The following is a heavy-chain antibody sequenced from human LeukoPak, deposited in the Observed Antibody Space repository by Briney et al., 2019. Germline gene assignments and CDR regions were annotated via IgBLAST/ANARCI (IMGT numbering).Heavy chain of an antibody. V-gene: IGHV4-34*01. CDR3: ARDEGVRGVRGYYYYYGMDV. Sequence: SETLSLTCAVYGGSFSGYYWSWIRQPPGKGLEWIGEINHSGSTNYNPSLKSRDTISVDTSKNQFSLKLSSVTAADTAVYYCARDEGVRGVRGYYYYYGMDVWGQGTTVTVSS. D-gene: IGHD3-10*01. J-gene: IGHJ6*02. CDR1: GGSFSGYY. CDR2: INHSGST.